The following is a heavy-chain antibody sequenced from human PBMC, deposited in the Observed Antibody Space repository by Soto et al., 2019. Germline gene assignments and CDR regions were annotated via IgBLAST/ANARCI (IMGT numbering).Heavy chain of an antibody. Sequence: EVLLVESGGGLVQRGVSLRLSCAAAGFSFSDHWMHWVRQAPGKGPVWVSRINSDGSSAAYADSVKRRFTISRDNAINTQYLQMDSLRAEDTAVYYCARGDTRGSNRPMELHWGQGTLVTVSS. V-gene: IGHV3-74*01. CDR1: GFSFSDHW. CDR2: INSDGSSA. D-gene: IGHD6-13*01. CDR3: ARGDTRGSNRPMELH. J-gene: IGHJ4*02.